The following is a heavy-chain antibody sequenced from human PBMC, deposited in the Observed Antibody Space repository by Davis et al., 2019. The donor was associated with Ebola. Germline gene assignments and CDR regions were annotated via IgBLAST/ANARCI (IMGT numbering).Heavy chain of an antibody. D-gene: IGHD5-12*01. J-gene: IGHJ5*02. V-gene: IGHV4-34*01. CDR2: INHSGST. CDR1: GGSFSGYY. Sequence: SETLSLTCAVYGGSFSGYYWSWIRQPPGKGLEWIGEINHSGSTNYNPSLKSRVTVSLDTSKNQFSLTVKSVTAADTAVYYCAGFDYWFDPWGQGTLVTVSS. CDR3: AGFDYWFDP.